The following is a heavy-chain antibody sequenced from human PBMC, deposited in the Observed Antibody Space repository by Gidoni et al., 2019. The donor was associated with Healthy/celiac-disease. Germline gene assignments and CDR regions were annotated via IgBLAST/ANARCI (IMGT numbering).Heavy chain of an antibody. V-gene: IGHV4-39*01. CDR3: ARQEVAYDSSGYYSVPSPIFDY. J-gene: IGHJ4*02. D-gene: IGHD3-22*01. CDR1: GGSISSSSYY. CDR2: IYYSGST. Sequence: QLQLQESGPGLVKPSETLSLTCTVSGGSISSSSYYWGWIRQPPGKGLEWIGSIYYSGSTYYNPSLKSRVTISVDTSKNQFSLKLSSVTAADTAVYYCARQEVAYDSSGYYSVPSPIFDYWGQGTLVTVSS.